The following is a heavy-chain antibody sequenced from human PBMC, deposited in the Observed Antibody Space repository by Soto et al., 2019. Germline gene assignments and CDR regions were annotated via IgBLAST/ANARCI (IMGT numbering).Heavy chain of an antibody. D-gene: IGHD3-10*01. Sequence: GGSLRLSCAASGFTFSNAWMSWVRQAPGKGLEWVGRIKSKTDGGTTDYAAPVKGRFTISRDDSKNTLYLQMNSLKTEDTAVYYCTTAREYYYGSGSAPYFDYWGQGTLVTVSS. J-gene: IGHJ4*02. CDR2: IKSKTDGGTT. CDR3: TTAREYYYGSGSAPYFDY. CDR1: GFTFSNAW. V-gene: IGHV3-15*01.